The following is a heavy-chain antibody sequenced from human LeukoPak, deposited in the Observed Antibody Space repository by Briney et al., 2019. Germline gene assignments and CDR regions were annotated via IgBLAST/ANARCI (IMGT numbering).Heavy chain of an antibody. Sequence: PSETLSLTWTVAGGSISSYYWSWIRQPPGKGLEWIGYIYYSGSTNYNPSLKSRVTISVDTSKNQFSLKLSSVTAAETAVYYCARVMGYSKDYFDYWGQGTLVTVSS. J-gene: IGHJ4*02. CDR1: GGSISSYY. CDR3: ARVMGYSKDYFDY. D-gene: IGHD4-11*01. V-gene: IGHV4-59*01. CDR2: IYYSGST.